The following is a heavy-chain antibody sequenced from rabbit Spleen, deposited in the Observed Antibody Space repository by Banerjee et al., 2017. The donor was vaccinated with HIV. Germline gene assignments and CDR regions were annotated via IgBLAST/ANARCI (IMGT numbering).Heavy chain of an antibody. CDR2: IYTGSSGST. Sequence: QEQLVESGGGLVQPEGSLTLTCTASGFSFSTAYWMCWVRQAPGKGLEWIGCIYTGSSGSTYYASWAKGRFTISKTSSTTVTLQMTSLTVADTATYFCTRDDGSGHYIDGYFNLWGQRTLVTVS. V-gene: IGHV1S45*01. J-gene: IGHJ4*01. CDR3: TRDDGSGHYIDGYFNL. D-gene: IGHD1-1*01. CDR1: GFSFSTAYW.